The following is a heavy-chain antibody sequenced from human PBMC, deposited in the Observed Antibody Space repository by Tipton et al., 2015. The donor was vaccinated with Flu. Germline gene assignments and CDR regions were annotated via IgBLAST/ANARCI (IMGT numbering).Heavy chain of an antibody. V-gene: IGHV3-53*01. Sequence: VQLVQSGGGLIQPGGSLRLSCVASGFTVNTNHMFWVRRAPGKGLEWVSFIHGDGGTYYADAVKGRFTISRDDAKQSVHLQMNSLRAEDTAVYYCARTRGGYCSSTSCFADYFDFWGQGTMVTVSS. CDR2: IHGDGGT. CDR1: GFTVNTNH. CDR3: ARTRGGYCSSTSCFADYFDF. D-gene: IGHD2-2*01. J-gene: IGHJ3*01.